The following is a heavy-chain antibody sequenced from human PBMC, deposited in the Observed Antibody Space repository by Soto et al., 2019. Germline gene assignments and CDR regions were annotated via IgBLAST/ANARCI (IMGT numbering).Heavy chain of an antibody. Sequence: QVQLVESGGGVVQPGKSLRPSCAASGFTFSSYAMHWVRQAPGKGLEWVAVISYDGSNKYYGDSVQGRFTISRDNSKNTLYLQMYSLRAEDTGVYYCARDLRIAGRPDYYYYGMDVWGQGTTVTVSS. V-gene: IGHV3-30-3*01. CDR2: ISYDGSNK. J-gene: IGHJ6*02. D-gene: IGHD6-6*01. CDR3: ARDLRIAGRPDYYYYGMDV. CDR1: GFTFSSYA.